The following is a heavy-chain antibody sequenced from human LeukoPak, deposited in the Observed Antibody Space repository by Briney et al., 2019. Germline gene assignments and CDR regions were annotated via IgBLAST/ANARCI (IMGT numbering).Heavy chain of an antibody. CDR2: MQSTGNS. Sequence: ETLCLTCTVSGDFISTYHWNWIRKPPGKGLEWIGYMQSTGNSKYNPSLKSRVNIFVDTSKNQVALILRSVTAEDTAVYYCARDKQHSYGRYFDHWGQGALVT. CDR1: GDFISTYH. CDR3: ARDKQHSYGRYFDH. J-gene: IGHJ4*02. D-gene: IGHD3-16*01. V-gene: IGHV4-4*08.